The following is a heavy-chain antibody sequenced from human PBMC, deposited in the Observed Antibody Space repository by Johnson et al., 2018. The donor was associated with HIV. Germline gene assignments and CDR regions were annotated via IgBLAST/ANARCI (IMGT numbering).Heavy chain of an antibody. V-gene: IGHV3-30*04. CDR2: IGYAGRDT. Sequence: QVQLVESGGGVVQPGRSLRLSCAASGFTFSSYAMHWVRQAPGKGLEWVAVIGYAGRDTYYADSVTGRVTISRDNPKNTVYLHMNNLRAEDTAVYYCARDLAYNSRWTGAFDIWGQGTMVTVSS. CDR3: ARDLAYNSRWTGAFDI. J-gene: IGHJ3*02. CDR1: GFTFSSYA. D-gene: IGHD6-13*01.